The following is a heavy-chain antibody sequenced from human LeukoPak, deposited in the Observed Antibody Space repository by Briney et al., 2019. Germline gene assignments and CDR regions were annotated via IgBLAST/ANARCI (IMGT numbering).Heavy chain of an antibody. CDR1: GYSFTSHY. D-gene: IGHD2-15*01. J-gene: IGHJ5*02. Sequence: ASVKVSCKASGYSFTSHYMHWVRQAPGQGLEWMGLINPRGTSTIYAEKFQGRVTITRNTSISTAYMELSSLRSEDTAVYYCAGDYCSGGNCYQYDPWGQGTLVTVSS. CDR2: INPRGTST. CDR3: AGDYCSGGNCYQYDP. V-gene: IGHV1-46*01.